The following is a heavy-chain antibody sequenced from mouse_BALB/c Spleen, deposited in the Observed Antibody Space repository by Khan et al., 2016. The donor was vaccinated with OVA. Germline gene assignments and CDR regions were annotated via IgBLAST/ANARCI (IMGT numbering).Heavy chain of an antibody. CDR3: ARSGYDYFAY. CDR1: GYAFSNYW. V-gene: IGHV1-80*01. J-gene: IGHJ3*01. CDR2: IYPGDGDT. D-gene: IGHD2-14*01. Sequence: QIQLVQSGAELVRPGSSVKISCKASGYAFSNYWMNWVKQRPGQGLERIGQIYPGDGDTSFNGKFRGKATLTADKSSSTAYMQLSSLTSEDSAVYFCARSGYDYFAYWGQGTLVTVSA.